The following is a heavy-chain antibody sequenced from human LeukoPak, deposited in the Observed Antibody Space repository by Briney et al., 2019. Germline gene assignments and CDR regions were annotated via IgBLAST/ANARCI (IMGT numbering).Heavy chain of an antibody. Sequence: GGSLRLPCAASGFTFSSYAMSWVRQAPGKGMEWVSAISGSGGSTYYADSVRGRLIISRDNSKNTLYLQMNSLRAENTAVYYWARDLGGGWYYFDYWGQGTLVTVSS. V-gene: IGHV3-23*01. CDR2: ISGSGGST. CDR1: GFTFSSYA. CDR3: ARDLGGGWYYFDY. J-gene: IGHJ4*02. D-gene: IGHD6-19*01.